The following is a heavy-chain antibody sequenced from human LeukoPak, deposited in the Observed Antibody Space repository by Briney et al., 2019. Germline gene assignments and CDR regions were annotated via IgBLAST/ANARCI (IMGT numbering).Heavy chain of an antibody. CDR1: GFTFSSYG. CDR2: ISYDGSNK. J-gene: IGHJ4*02. D-gene: IGHD2-21*02. CDR3: AKDLGRVTAHYYFDY. Sequence: GGSLRLSCAASGFTFSSYGMHWVRQAPGKGLEWVAVISYDGSNKYCADSVKGRFTISRDNSKNTLYLQMNSLRAEDTAVYYCAKDLGRVTAHYYFDYWGQGTLVTVSS. V-gene: IGHV3-30*18.